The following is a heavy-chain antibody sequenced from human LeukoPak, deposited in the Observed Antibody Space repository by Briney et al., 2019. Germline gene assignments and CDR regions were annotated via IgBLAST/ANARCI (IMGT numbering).Heavy chain of an antibody. CDR1: GYSISSGYY. V-gene: IGHV4-38-2*02. CDR3: ARDLPIYDSSGFPDY. D-gene: IGHD3-22*01. CDR2: IYHSGST. Sequence: PSETLSLTCTVSGYSISSGYYWGWIRQPPGKGLEWIGSIYHSGSTFYNPSLKSRVTISVDTSKNQFSLKLSSVTAADTAMYYCARDLPIYDSSGFPDYWGQGTLVTVSS. J-gene: IGHJ4*02.